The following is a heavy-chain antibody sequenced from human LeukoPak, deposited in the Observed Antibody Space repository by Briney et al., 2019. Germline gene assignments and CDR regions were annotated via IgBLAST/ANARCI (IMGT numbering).Heavy chain of an antibody. Sequence: SETLSLTCTVSGGSISSYYWSWIRQPPGKGLEWIGYIYYSGSTNYNSSLKSRVTISVDTSKNQFSLKLSSVTAADTAVYYCARDPFTPSSGSAFDYWGQGTLVTVSS. CDR3: ARDPFTPSSGSAFDY. J-gene: IGHJ4*02. CDR1: GGSISSYY. V-gene: IGHV4-59*12. D-gene: IGHD3-22*01. CDR2: IYYSGST.